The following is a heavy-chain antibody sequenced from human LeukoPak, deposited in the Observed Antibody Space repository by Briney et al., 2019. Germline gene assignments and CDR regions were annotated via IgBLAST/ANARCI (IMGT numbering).Heavy chain of an antibody. CDR2: ISWNSGSI. J-gene: IGHJ4*02. D-gene: IGHD5-12*01. V-gene: IGHV3-9*01. CDR3: AQDSGYDTGPFDY. Sequence: GRSLRLSCAASGFTFDDYAMHWVRQAPGKGLEWVSGISWNSGSIGYADSVKGRFTISRDNAKNSLYLQMNSLRAEDTALYYCAQDSGYDTGPFDYCGQGTLVTVSS. CDR1: GFTFDDYA.